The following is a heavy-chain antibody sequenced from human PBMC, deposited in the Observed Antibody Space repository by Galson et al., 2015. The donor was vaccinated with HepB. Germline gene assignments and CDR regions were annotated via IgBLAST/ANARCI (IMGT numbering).Heavy chain of an antibody. V-gene: IGHV5-10-1*01. CDR1: GYSFTSYW. Sequence: QSGAEVKKPGESLRISCKGSGYSFTSYWISWVRQMPGKGLEWMGRIDPSDSYTNYSPSFQGHVTISADKSISTAYLQWSSLKASDTAMYYRARYPPEVVGGGYGMDVWGQGTTVTVSS. D-gene: IGHD2-2*01. CDR3: ARYPPEVVGGGYGMDV. CDR2: IDPSDSYT. J-gene: IGHJ6*02.